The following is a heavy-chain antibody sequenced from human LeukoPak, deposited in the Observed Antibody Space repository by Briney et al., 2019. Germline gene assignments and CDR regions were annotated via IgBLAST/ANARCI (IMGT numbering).Heavy chain of an antibody. D-gene: IGHD6-13*01. CDR2: ISNDGSNK. Sequence: GGSLGLSCAASGFTFSSYAMHWVRQAPGKGLERVAVISNDGSNKYYADPAKGRLTISRDNSKNTLYLQMNSLRAEDRAVYCCARDPVPAMLAAAGGHYYYGMDVWGQGTTVTVSS. CDR1: GFTFSSYA. V-gene: IGHV3-30-3*01. J-gene: IGHJ6*02. CDR3: ARDPVPAMLAAAGGHYYYGMDV.